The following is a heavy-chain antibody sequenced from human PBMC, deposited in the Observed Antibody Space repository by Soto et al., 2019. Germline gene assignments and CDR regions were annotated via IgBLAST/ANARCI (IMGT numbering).Heavy chain of an antibody. D-gene: IGHD3-3*01. Sequence: QVQLQESGPGLVKPSQTLSLTCTVSGGSISSGGYYWSWIRQHPGKGLEWIGYIYYSGSTYYNPSLRSRVTISVDTSKNQFSLKLSSVTAADTAVYYCAREPPRGIFGVYYYYYGMDVWGQGTTVTVSS. V-gene: IGHV4-31*03. CDR1: GGSISSGGYY. J-gene: IGHJ6*02. CDR3: AREPPRGIFGVYYYYYGMDV. CDR2: IYYSGST.